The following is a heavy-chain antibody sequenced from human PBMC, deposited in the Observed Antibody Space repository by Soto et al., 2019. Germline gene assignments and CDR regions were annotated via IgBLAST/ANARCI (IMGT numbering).Heavy chain of an antibody. Sequence: EVQLLESGGGLVQPGGSLRLSCATSGFTFSNYAMSWVRQAPGKGLEWVSVITGSGVNTYYADSVKGRFTISRDNSENPLYLQMNSLRADETAVYYCARGELDTAMLTIAFWGQGTLVTVSS. V-gene: IGHV3-23*01. J-gene: IGHJ4*02. CDR3: ARGELDTAMLTIAF. CDR1: GFTFSNYA. D-gene: IGHD5-18*01. CDR2: ITGSGVNT.